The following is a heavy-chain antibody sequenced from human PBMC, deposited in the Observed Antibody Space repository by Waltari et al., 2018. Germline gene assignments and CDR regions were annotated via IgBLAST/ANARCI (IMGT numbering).Heavy chain of an antibody. V-gene: IGHV1-69*14. Sequence: QVQLVQSGAEVKKPGSSVKVSCKASGGTFSSYAISWVRQAPGQGLEWMGGIIPIFGTANYAQKFQGRVTITADKSTSTAYMELSSLRSEDTAVYYCARGGYSYGPAYYYYMDVWGKGTTVTVSS. CDR3: ARGGYSYGPAYYYYMDV. D-gene: IGHD5-18*01. J-gene: IGHJ6*03. CDR1: GGTFSSYA. CDR2: IIPIFGTA.